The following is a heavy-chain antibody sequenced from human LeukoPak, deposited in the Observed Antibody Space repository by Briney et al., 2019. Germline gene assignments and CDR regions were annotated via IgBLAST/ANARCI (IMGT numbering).Heavy chain of an antibody. CDR3: AKDGLYYDGSAHIYYFDY. J-gene: IGHJ4*02. Sequence: GGSLRPSCAASGFTFSGYAMSWGRQAPGKGLEWVSSITYSGDYTYYADSVKGRFTISRDNSKNTLYLQMNSLRAEDTGLYYCAKDGLYYDGSAHIYYFDYWGQGTLVAVSS. D-gene: IGHD3-22*01. CDR2: ITYSGDYT. CDR1: GFTFSGYA. V-gene: IGHV3-23*01.